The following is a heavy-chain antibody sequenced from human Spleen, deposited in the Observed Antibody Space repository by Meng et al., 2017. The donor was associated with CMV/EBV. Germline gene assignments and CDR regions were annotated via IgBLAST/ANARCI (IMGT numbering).Heavy chain of an antibody. J-gene: IGHJ6*02. V-gene: IGHV3-30*02. Sequence: GESLKISCAASAFTFSMYGMHWVRQAPGKGLEWVAFIKYDGSSIYYADSVRGRFSISRDNSRKTLYVHMNSLRREDTGIYYCARDVTTLGYSGMDVWGQGTTVTVSS. CDR1: AFTFSMYG. CDR3: ARDVTTLGYSGMDV. D-gene: IGHD4-23*01. CDR2: IKYDGSSI.